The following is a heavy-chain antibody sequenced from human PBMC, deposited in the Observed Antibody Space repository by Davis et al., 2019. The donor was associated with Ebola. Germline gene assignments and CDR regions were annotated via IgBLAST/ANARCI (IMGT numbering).Heavy chain of an antibody. Sequence: PGGSLRLSCAASGFTFSSYAMHWVRQAPGKGLEWVAVVSYDGINKYYADSVKGRFTISRDNSKNTLYLQMNSLRAEDTAVYYCARGNKQTWIQLVEDYGMDVWGQGTTVTVSS. J-gene: IGHJ6*02. V-gene: IGHV3-30*04. D-gene: IGHD5-18*01. CDR2: VSYDGINK. CDR1: GFTFSSYA. CDR3: ARGNKQTWIQLVEDYGMDV.